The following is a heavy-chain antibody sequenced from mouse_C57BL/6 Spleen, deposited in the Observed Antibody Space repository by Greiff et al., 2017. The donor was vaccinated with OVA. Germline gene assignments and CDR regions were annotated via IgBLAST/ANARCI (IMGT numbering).Heavy chain of an antibody. CDR2: IDPSDSYT. D-gene: IGHD3-2*02. Sequence: VQLQQPGAELVQPGASVKLSCKASGYTFTSYWMPWVKQRPGQGLEWIGEIDPSDSYTNYNQKFKGKATLTVDTSSSTAYMQLSSLTSEDSAVXYCAKISLYSSGYVRFAYWGQGTLVTVSA. CDR3: AKISLYSSGYVRFAY. V-gene: IGHV1-50*01. CDR1: GYTFTSYW. J-gene: IGHJ3*01.